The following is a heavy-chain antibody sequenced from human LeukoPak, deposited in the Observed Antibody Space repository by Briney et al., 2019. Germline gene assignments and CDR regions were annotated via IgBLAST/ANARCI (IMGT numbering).Heavy chain of an antibody. CDR3: AGDNGYSYGPRIAAAGTQFDY. V-gene: IGHV1-46*01. D-gene: IGHD6-13*01. CDR2: INPSGGST. Sequence: ASVKVSCKASGYTFTSYYMHWVRQAPGQGLEWMGIINPSGGSTSYAQKFQGRVTMTRDTSTSTVYMELSSLRSEDTAVYYCAGDNGYSYGPRIAAAGTQFDYWGQGTLVTVSS. J-gene: IGHJ4*02. CDR1: GYTFTSYY.